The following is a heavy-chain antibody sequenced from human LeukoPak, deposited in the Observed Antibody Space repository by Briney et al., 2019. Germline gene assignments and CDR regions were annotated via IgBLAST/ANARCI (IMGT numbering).Heavy chain of an antibody. CDR2: ISGNGGSA. J-gene: IGHJ4*02. D-gene: IGHD2-15*01. Sequence: GGSLRLSCAASGFTFNTFAMNWVPQAPGKGLEWVSSISGNGGSAYYADSVKGRFTISRDNSRSSVYLQMNSLGAEDTAIYYCAKDLLGYSRPIDSGGQGTLVTVSS. V-gene: IGHV3-23*01. CDR1: GFTFNTFA. CDR3: AKDLLGYSRPIDS.